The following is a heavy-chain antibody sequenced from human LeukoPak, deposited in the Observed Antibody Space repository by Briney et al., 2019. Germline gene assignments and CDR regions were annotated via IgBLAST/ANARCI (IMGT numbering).Heavy chain of an antibody. D-gene: IGHD6-19*01. CDR1: GFTFSSYA. CDR3: ARDAGIAVAADLFRYYFDY. J-gene: IGHJ4*02. CDR2: ISYDGSNK. Sequence: PGGSLRLSCAASGFTFSSYAMHWVRQAPGKGLEWVAVISYDGSNKYYADSVKGRFTISRDNSKNTLYLQMNSLRAEDTAVYYCARDAGIAVAADLFRYYFDYWGQGTLVTVSS. V-gene: IGHV3-30*04.